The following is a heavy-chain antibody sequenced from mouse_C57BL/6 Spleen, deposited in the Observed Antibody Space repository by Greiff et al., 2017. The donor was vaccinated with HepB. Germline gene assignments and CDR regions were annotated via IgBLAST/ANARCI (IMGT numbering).Heavy chain of an antibody. CDR3: ASNSGSSLYYAMDY. D-gene: IGHD1-1*01. J-gene: IGHJ4*01. CDR2: IYPRSGNT. Sequence: QVQLQQSGAELARPGASVKLSCKASGYTFTSYGISWVKQRTGQGLEWIGEIYPRSGNTYYNEKFKGKATLTADKSSSTAYMELRSLTSEDSAVYLCASNSGSSLYYAMDYWGQGTSVTVSS. CDR1: GYTFTSYG. V-gene: IGHV1-81*01.